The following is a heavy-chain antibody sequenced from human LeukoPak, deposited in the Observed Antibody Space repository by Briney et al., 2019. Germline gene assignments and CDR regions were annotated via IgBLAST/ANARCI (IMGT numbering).Heavy chain of an antibody. CDR1: GYTFTGYY. D-gene: IGHD3-22*01. CDR2: INPNSGGT. V-gene: IGHV1-2*02. J-gene: IGHJ5*02. Sequence: ASVKVSCKASGYTFTGYYMHWVRQAPGQGLEWMGWINPNSGGTNYAQKFQGRVTMTRDTSISTAYMELSRLRSDDTAVYYCARDTYYYDSSGYYNAVNWFDPWGQGTLVTVSS. CDR3: ARDTYYYDSSGYYNAVNWFDP.